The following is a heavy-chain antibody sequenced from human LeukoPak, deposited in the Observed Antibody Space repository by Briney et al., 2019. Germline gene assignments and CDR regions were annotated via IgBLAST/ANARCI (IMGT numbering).Heavy chain of an antibody. CDR3: AKDRVAVAGTSDF. D-gene: IGHD6-19*01. Sequence: GGSLRLSCAASGFTFSTYAMSWVRQAPGKGLEWVSSIIGSGGSTYYTDPVKGRFTISRDNSKNTLYLQMNSLRAEDTAVYYCAKDRVAVAGTSDFWGQGTLSPSPQ. CDR1: GFTFSTYA. CDR2: IIGSGGST. V-gene: IGHV3-23*01. J-gene: IGHJ4*02.